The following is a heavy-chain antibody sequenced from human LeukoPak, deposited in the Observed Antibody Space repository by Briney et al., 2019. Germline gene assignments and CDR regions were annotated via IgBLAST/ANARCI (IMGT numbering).Heavy chain of an antibody. Sequence: GGSLRLSCAASGFTFSSYSMNWVRQAPGRGLEWVSVIYSGGSTYYADSVEGRFTISRDNSKNMLYLQMNSLRAEDTAVYYCARTIVVAGFTDYFDYWGQGTLVSVSS. CDR2: IYSGGST. V-gene: IGHV3-53*01. J-gene: IGHJ4*02. D-gene: IGHD6-19*01. CDR1: GFTFSSYS. CDR3: ARTIVVAGFTDYFDY.